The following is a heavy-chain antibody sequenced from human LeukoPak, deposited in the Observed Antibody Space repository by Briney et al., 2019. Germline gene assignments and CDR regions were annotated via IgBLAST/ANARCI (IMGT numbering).Heavy chain of an antibody. Sequence: ASVKVSCKASGYTFTSYDINWVRQAPGQGLEWMGWMNPNSGNTGYAQKFQGRVTMTRNTSISTAYMELSSLRSEDTAVYYCARPTTVTTPNWFDPWGQGTLVTVSS. CDR1: GYTFTSYD. CDR2: MNPNSGNT. V-gene: IGHV1-8*01. J-gene: IGHJ5*02. D-gene: IGHD4-17*01. CDR3: ARPTTVTTPNWFDP.